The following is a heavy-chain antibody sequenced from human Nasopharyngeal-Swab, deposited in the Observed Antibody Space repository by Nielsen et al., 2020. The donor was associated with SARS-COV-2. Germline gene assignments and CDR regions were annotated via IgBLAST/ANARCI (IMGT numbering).Heavy chain of an antibody. Sequence: GGSLRLSCAASGFTVSRNYMSWVRQAPGKGLEWVSVIYSGGSTYYADSVKGRFTISRANSKNTLYLQMNSLRAEDTAVYYCARVCPDWGGFDYWGQGTLVTVSS. J-gene: IGHJ4*02. CDR1: GFTVSRNY. D-gene: IGHD7-27*01. CDR2: IYSGGST. V-gene: IGHV3-53*01. CDR3: ARVCPDWGGFDY.